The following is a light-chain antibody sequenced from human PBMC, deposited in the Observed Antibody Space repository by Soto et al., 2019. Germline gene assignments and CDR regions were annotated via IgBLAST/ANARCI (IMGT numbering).Light chain of an antibody. CDR1: QSVSSY. V-gene: IGKV3-20*01. J-gene: IGKJ1*01. Sequence: ETVLTQSPGTLSLSPGERATLSCRASQSVSSYLAWYQQKPGQAPRLLIYGASSRATGIPDRFSGSGSGTDFTLTISRLEPEDFAVYYCQQYGSSLWTFGQGTKVDI. CDR2: GAS. CDR3: QQYGSSLWT.